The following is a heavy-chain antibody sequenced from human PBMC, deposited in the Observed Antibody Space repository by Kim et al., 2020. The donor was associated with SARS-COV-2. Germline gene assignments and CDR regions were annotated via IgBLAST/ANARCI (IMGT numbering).Heavy chain of an antibody. Sequence: GGSLRLSCAASGFTFSSYWMSWVRQAPGKGLEWVANIKQDGSEKYYVDSVKGRFTISRDNAKNSLYLQMNSLRAEDTAVYYCARGVVVVAATPGAYYFDYWGQGTLVTVSS. J-gene: IGHJ4*02. D-gene: IGHD2-15*01. V-gene: IGHV3-7*01. CDR3: ARGVVVVAATPGAYYFDY. CDR1: GFTFSSYW. CDR2: IKQDGSEK.